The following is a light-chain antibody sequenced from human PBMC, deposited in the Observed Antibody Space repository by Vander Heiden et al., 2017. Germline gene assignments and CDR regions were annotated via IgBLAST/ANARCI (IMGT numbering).Light chain of an antibody. CDR3: QQSYNTPIT. CDR1: QTIFNY. CDR2: AAS. Sequence: DITLTQSPSSLSAAVGVAVTITCRPSQTIFNYVKWYQQKPGKAPKLLIYAASSLESGVPSRFSGSGSGTDFTLTISSLQAEDAATYSCQQSYNTPITFGQGTRLEIK. J-gene: IGKJ5*01. V-gene: IGKV1-39*01.